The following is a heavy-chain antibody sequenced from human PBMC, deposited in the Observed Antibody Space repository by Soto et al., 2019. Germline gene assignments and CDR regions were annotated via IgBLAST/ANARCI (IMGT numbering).Heavy chain of an antibody. CDR1: GGTFSNYA. Sequence: QVQLVQSGAEVKKPGSSVNVSCKVSGGTFSNYAIDWVRLAPGHGLEWMGGIVPTFWTTYYTQKFQGRATIIADDSTTKAYLEIRSLRSEDTAIYYCARVEAVAGCYNYHGLDVWGQGTAVTVSS. CDR3: ARVEAVAGCYNYHGLDV. CDR2: IVPTFWTT. J-gene: IGHJ6*02. D-gene: IGHD6-19*01. V-gene: IGHV1-69*12.